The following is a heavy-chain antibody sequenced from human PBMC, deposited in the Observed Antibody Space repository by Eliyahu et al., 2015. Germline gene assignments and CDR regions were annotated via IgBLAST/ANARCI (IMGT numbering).Heavy chain of an antibody. D-gene: IGHD6-6*01. Sequence: QVQLQESGPGLVKPSETLSLTCGVSGYSISSGYNWGWIRQPPGKGLEWIGSIYHSGSTYYNPPFKSRVTMSVDTSKNQFSLQLNSMTAADTAVYYCARGYSSSSYFDYWGQGTLVTVSS. J-gene: IGHJ4*02. V-gene: IGHV4-38-2*01. CDR3: ARGYSSSSYFDY. CDR1: GYSISSGYN. CDR2: IYHSGST.